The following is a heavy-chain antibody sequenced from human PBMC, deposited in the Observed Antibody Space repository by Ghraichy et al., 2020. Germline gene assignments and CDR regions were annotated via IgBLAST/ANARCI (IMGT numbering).Heavy chain of an antibody. CDR1: GYTFTSYG. CDR2: INTYNGNT. J-gene: IGHJ4*02. V-gene: IGHV1-18*04. CDR3: TRGGWGLKGVFDY. Sequence: SVKVSCKASGYTFTSYGITWVRQAPGQGLEWMGWINTYNGNTNYAQKFQGRVTMTTDTSTSTAYMELRSLRSDDTAVYYCTRGGWGLKGVFDYWGQGTLVTVSS. D-gene: IGHD1-26*01.